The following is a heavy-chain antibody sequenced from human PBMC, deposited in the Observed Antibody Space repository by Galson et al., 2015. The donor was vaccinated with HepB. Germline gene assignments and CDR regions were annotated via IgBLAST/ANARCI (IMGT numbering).Heavy chain of an antibody. D-gene: IGHD3-16*02. Sequence: SLRLSCAASGFTFDDYTMHWVRQAPGKGLEWVSLISWDGGSTYYADSVKGRFTISRDNSKNSLYLQMNSLRTEDTALYYCCVWGSYRSFDYWGQGTLVTVSS. CDR3: CVWGSYRSFDY. CDR2: ISWDGGST. V-gene: IGHV3-43*01. CDR1: GFTFDDYT. J-gene: IGHJ4*02.